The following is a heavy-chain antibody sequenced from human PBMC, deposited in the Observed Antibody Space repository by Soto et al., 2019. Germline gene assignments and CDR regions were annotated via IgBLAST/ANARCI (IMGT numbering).Heavy chain of an antibody. D-gene: IGHD6-13*01. CDR3: ARDTSRIAAAGTRVGFDY. CDR2: ISAYNGNT. V-gene: IGHV1-18*01. CDR1: GYTFTSYG. Sequence: ASVKVSCKASGYTFTSYGISWVRQAPGQGLEWMGWISAYNGNTNYAQKLQGRVTMTTDTSTSTAYMELRSLRSDDTAVYYCARDTSRIAAAGTRVGFDYWGQGTLVTVSS. J-gene: IGHJ4*02.